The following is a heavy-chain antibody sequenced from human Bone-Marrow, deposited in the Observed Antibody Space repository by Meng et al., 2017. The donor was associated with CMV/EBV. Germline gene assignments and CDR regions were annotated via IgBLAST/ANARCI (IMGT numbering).Heavy chain of an antibody. Sequence: GESLKISCAASGFTFSSYRINWVRQAPGKGLEWVASISSTSAYIYYAESVEGRFIISRDNAKSSLYLTMDNLAVEDTAVYYCATGATLDYWGQGKLVNVAS. J-gene: IGHJ4*02. CDR2: ISSTSAYI. D-gene: IGHD3-10*01. CDR1: GFTFSSYR. V-gene: IGHV3-21*01. CDR3: ATGATLDY.